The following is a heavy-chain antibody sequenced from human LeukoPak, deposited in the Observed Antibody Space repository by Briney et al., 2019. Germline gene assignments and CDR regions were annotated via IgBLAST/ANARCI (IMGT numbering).Heavy chain of an antibody. V-gene: IGHV1-8*03. J-gene: IGHJ6*03. CDR2: MNPNSGNT. Sequence: ASVKVFCKASGYTFTSYDINWVRQATGQGLEWMGWMNPNSGNTGYAQKFQGRVTITRNTSISTAYMELSSLRSEDTAVYYCARGLHYYDSSGYYGYYYYYTDVWGKGTTVTVSS. D-gene: IGHD3-22*01. CDR3: ARGLHYYDSSGYYGYYYYYTDV. CDR1: GYTFTSYD.